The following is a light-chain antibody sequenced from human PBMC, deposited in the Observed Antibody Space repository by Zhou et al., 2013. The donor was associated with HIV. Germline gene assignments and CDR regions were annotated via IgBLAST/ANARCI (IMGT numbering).Light chain of an antibody. V-gene: IGKV1-5*03. CDR3: QHYYSYPFT. Sequence: DIQMTQSPSTLSASIGDRVTITCRASQNVGPWLAWFQQKPGKAPRLLIHKTSTLESGVPSRFSGSGSGTEFTLTIISLQPDDFATYYCQHYYSYPFTFGPGTKVDIK. CDR2: KTS. J-gene: IGKJ3*01. CDR1: QNVGPW.